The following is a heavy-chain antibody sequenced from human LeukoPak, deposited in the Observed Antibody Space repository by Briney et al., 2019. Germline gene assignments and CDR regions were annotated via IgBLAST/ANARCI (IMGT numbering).Heavy chain of an antibody. V-gene: IGHV3-23*01. Sequence: GGSLRLSCAASGFTFSSYAMNWVRQAPGKGLEWVSAISGSGGSTFYADSVKGRFTISRDNSKNTLYLQINSLRAEDTAVYYCAKDLRGWYGNYYFDYWGQGTLVTVSS. CDR1: GFTFSSYA. D-gene: IGHD6-19*01. J-gene: IGHJ4*02. CDR3: AKDLRGWYGNYYFDY. CDR2: ISGSGGST.